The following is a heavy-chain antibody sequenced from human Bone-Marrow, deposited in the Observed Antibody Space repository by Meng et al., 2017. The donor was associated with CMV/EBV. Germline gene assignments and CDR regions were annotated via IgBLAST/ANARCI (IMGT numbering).Heavy chain of an antibody. CDR2: MKSKTDGGTT. D-gene: IGHD3-10*01. V-gene: IGHV3-15*01. CDR3: NTEGLLLWFGELLGGFDY. CDR1: GFTFSNAW. Sequence: GGSLRLSCAASGFTFSNAWMSWVRQAPGKGLEWVGRMKSKTDGGTTDYAAPVKGRFTISRDDSKNTLYLQMNSLKTEDTAVYYCNTEGLLLWFGELLGGFDYWGQGTLVTVSS. J-gene: IGHJ4*02.